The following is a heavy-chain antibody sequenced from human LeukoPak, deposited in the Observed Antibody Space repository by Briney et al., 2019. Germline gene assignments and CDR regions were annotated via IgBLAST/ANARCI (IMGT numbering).Heavy chain of an antibody. J-gene: IGHJ4*02. V-gene: IGHV3-7*01. D-gene: IGHD1-26*01. CDR2: IKQDGSTK. Sequence: GGSLRLSCAAFGFTFVYAWMAWVRQAPGKGLEWVANIKQDGSTKHYADSLKGRFTISRDNPKNSLYLQMNSLRADDTAVYYYSRDPDGSLDYWGQGILVTVAS. CDR3: SRDPDGSLDY. CDR1: GFTFVYAW.